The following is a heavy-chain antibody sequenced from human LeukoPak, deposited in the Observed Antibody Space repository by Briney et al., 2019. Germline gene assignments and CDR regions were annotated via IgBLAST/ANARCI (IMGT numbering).Heavy chain of an antibody. D-gene: IGHD2/OR15-2a*01. V-gene: IGHV1-2*02. CDR2: INPNSGST. CDR3: ASDAYLGAFDI. CDR1: GYTFTGYY. J-gene: IGHJ3*02. Sequence: ASVKVSCKASGYTFTGYYIKWVRQAPGQGLEWMGWINPNSGSTNYARKFQGRVTMTRDTYINTAHMELSRLRYDDTAVYLCASDAYLGAFDIWGQGTMVTVSS.